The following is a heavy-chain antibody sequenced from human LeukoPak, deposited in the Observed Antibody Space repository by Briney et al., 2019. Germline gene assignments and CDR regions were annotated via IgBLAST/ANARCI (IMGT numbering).Heavy chain of an antibody. D-gene: IGHD2-21*02. CDR3: ARDVVVTAVYAFDI. Sequence: AEALPLACSGTAGCISSYYRTWIRQPPGKGLEWIGYIYYSGSTNYNPSLKSRVTISVDTSKNQFSLKLSSVTAADTAVYYCARDVVVTAVYAFDIWGQGTMVTVSS. J-gene: IGHJ3*02. CDR1: AGCISSYY. V-gene: IGHV4-59*01. CDR2: IYYSGST.